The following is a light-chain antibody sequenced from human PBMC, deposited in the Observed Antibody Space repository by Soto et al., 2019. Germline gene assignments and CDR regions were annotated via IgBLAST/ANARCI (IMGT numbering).Light chain of an antibody. J-gene: IGLJ2*01. Sequence: SYELTQPPSVSVAPGKTATITCGGNNIGGNSVHWYQQKPGQAPVLVIYYDSDRPSGIPERFSGANSGNTATLTISRVEAGDEADYYCQVWDRSSDHVVFGGGTKLTVL. CDR3: QVWDRSSDHVV. CDR1: NIGGNS. CDR2: YDS. V-gene: IGLV3-21*04.